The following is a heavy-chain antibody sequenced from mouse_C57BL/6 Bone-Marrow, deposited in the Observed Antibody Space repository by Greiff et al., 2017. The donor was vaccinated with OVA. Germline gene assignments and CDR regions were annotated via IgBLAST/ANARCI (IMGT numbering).Heavy chain of an antibody. V-gene: IGHV1-69*01. D-gene: IGHD2-12*01. CDR3: ARMDYSHYCDY. CDR2: LDPSDSYT. CDR1: GYTFTSYW. Sequence: QVQLQQPGAELVMPGASVKLSCKASGYTFTSYWMHWVKQRPGQGLEWIGELDPSDSYTNYNQKFKGKSTLTVDKSSSTAYLQLSSLTSEDSAVSYCARMDYSHYCDYWGQGTTLTVSS. J-gene: IGHJ2*01.